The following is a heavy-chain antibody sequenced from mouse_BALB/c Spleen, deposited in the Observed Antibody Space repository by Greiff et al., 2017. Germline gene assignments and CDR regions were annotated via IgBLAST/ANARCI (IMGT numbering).Heavy chain of an antibody. J-gene: IGHJ3*01. V-gene: IGHV2-9*02. CDR3: ARGEDYAWFAY. D-gene: IGHD1-1*02. CDR1: GFSLTSYG. CDR2: IWAGGST. Sequence: QVQLQQSGPGLVAPSQSLSITCTVSGFSLTSYGVHWVRQPPGKGLEWLGVIWAGGSTNYNSALMSRLSISKDNSKSQVFLKMNSLQTDDTAMYYCARGEDYAWFAYWGQGTLVTVSA.